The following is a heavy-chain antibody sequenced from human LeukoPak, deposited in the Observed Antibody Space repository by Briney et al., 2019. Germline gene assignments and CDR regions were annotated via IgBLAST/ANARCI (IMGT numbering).Heavy chain of an antibody. V-gene: IGHV1-69*13. J-gene: IGHJ4*02. D-gene: IGHD2-2*01. CDR2: IIPIFGTA. CDR1: GGTFSSYA. CDR3: ATSRSVVVPAAISLDY. Sequence: SVKVSCKASGGTFSSYAISWVRQAPGQGLEWMGGIIPIFGTANYAQKFQGRVTITADESTSTAYMELSSLRSEDTAVYYCATSRSVVVPAAISLDYWGQGTLVTVSS.